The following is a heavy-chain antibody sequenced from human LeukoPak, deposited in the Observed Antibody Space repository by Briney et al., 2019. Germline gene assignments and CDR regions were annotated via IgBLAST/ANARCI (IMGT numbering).Heavy chain of an antibody. CDR1: GLTLNNFA. CDR3: AKNRGYCATGTCYHMDV. J-gene: IGHJ6*03. D-gene: IGHD2-8*01. Sequence: RGALRLSCAHSGLTLNNFATTLVPPAPGKGLEWVSTIVGSGGATYSADSVKGRFTVSRDNSKNTLYLQMNSLRAEDTAMYYCAKNRGYCATGTCYHMDVWGKGTTVTVSS. CDR2: IVGSGGAT. V-gene: IGHV3-23*01.